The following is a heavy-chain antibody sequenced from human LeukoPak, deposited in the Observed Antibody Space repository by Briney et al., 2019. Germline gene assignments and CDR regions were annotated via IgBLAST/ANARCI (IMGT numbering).Heavy chain of an antibody. CDR1: GFSFSDDF. V-gene: IGHV3-11*04. D-gene: IGHD3-3*01. CDR3: ARGAYYDFWSGYLGGSDY. CDR2: ISHSGYTI. J-gene: IGHJ4*02. Sequence: GGSLRLSCAASGFSFSDDFMSWIRQAPGQRPEWVSYISHSGYTIQYADSVKGRFTISRDNAKNSLYLQMNSLRAEDTAVYYCARGAYYDFWSGYLGGSDYWGQGTLVTVSS.